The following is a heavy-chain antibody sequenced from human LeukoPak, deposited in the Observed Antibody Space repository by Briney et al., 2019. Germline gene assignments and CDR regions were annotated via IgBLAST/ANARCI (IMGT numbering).Heavy chain of an antibody. J-gene: IGHJ4*02. V-gene: IGHV4-34*01. D-gene: IGHD1-26*01. Sequence: PSETLSLTCAVYGGSFSGYYWSWIRQPPGKGLEWIGEINHSGSTNYNPSLKSRVTISVDTSKNQFSLKLSSVTAADTAVYYCARGRPVIVGATTFVTKTLYYLDYWGQGTLVTVSS. CDR1: GGSFSGYY. CDR3: ARGRPVIVGATTFVTKTLYYLDY. CDR2: INHSGST.